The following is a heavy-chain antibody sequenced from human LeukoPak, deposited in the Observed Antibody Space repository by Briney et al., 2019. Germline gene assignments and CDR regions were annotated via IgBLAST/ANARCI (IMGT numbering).Heavy chain of an antibody. CDR1: GLNFRNAS. J-gene: IGHJ4*02. Sequence: GGSLRLSCAVSGLNFRNASMSWVRQAPGKGLEWVGRVKSKSNGGTTDYAAPVKGRFTISRDDSINTLYLQMNSLTTEDTAVYFCAHRDTSMVRVDYWGQGTQVTVSS. V-gene: IGHV3-15*01. CDR2: VKSKSNGGTT. CDR3: AHRDTSMVRVDY. D-gene: IGHD5-18*01.